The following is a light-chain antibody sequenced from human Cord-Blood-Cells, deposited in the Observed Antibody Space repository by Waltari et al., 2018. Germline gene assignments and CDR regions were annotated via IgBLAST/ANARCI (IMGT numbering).Light chain of an antibody. CDR3: NSRDSSGNHVV. V-gene: IGLV3-19*01. CDR2: GKN. CDR1: SLRRYY. J-gene: IGLJ2*01. Sequence: SSELTQDPAVSVALGQTVRITCQGDSLRRYYARWYPQKPGQAPVLFIYGKNTRPSGIPNRFSGSSSGNTASLTITGAQAEDEADYYCNSRDSSGNHVVFGGGTKLTVL.